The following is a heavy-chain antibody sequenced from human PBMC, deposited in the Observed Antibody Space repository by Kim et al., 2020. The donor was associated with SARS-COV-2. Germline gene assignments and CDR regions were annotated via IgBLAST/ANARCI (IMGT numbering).Heavy chain of an antibody. CDR2: IIPIFGTA. J-gene: IGHJ5*02. V-gene: IGHV1-69*13. CDR3: AMGGYCSGGSCFLFDP. Sequence: SVKVSCKASGGTFSSYAISWVRQAPGQGLEWMGGIIPIFGTANYAQKFQGRVTITADESTSTAYMELSSLRSEDTAVYYCAMGGYCSGGSCFLFDPWGQGTLVTVSS. D-gene: IGHD2-15*01. CDR1: GGTFSSYA.